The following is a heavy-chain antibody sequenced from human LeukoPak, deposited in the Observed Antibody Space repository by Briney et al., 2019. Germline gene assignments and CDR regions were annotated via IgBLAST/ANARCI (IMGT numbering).Heavy chain of an antibody. CDR1: GFTFSNYA. V-gene: IGHV3-30-3*01. CDR3: AGDSYGFDC. D-gene: IGHD5-18*01. Sequence: GGSLRLSCAASGFTFSNYAMHWVRQAPGKGLEWVAVISYDGSNKYYADSVKGRFTISRDNSKNTLYLQMNSLRAEDTALYYCAGDSYGFDCWGQGTLVTVSS. CDR2: ISYDGSNK. J-gene: IGHJ4*02.